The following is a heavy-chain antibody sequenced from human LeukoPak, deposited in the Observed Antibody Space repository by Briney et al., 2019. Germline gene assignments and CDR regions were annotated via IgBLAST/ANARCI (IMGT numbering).Heavy chain of an antibody. J-gene: IGHJ6*04. CDR3: ARDRMDDILTGYYTPSYYYYYGMDV. CDR2: ISSSSYI. V-gene: IGHV3-21*01. D-gene: IGHD3-9*01. CDR1: GFTFSSYS. Sequence: GGSLRLSCAASGFTFSSYSMNWVRQTPGKGLEWVSSISSSSYIYYAESVKAGFTISRDNAKNSLYLQMNSLRAEDTAVYYCARDRMDDILTGYYTPSYYYYYGMDVWGKGTTVTVSS.